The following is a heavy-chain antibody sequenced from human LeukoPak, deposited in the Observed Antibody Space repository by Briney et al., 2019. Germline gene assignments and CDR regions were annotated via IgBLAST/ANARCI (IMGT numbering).Heavy chain of an antibody. Sequence: GGSLRLSCVVSGFDLSVYYMSWIRQASGKGLEWISYISSSGGNIYFADSVKGRFTMSRDNARGSLYLQMNSLRADDTAIYYCARRRDYFDYWGQGTLVTVSS. J-gene: IGHJ4*02. V-gene: IGHV3-11*01. CDR1: GFDLSVYY. CDR3: ARRRDYFDY. CDR2: ISSSGGNI.